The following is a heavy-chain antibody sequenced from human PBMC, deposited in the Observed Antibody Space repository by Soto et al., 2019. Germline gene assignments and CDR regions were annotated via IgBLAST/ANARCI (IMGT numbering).Heavy chain of an antibody. Sequence: GGSLRLSCAASGFTFSSYAMSWVRQAPEKGLELVSPISGSGGSTYYAASVKGRFTISRDNSKNTLYLQMNSLRAEDTAVYYCAKDTSDILTGYYYYYYYMDVWGKGTTVTVSS. D-gene: IGHD3-9*01. CDR1: GFTFSSYA. CDR2: ISGSGGST. J-gene: IGHJ6*03. CDR3: AKDTSDILTGYYYYYYYMDV. V-gene: IGHV3-23*01.